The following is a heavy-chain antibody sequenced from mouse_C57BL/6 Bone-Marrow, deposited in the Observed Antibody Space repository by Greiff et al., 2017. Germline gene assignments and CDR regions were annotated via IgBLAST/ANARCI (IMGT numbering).Heavy chain of an antibody. CDR2: IDPENGDT. Sequence: EVQLQQSGAELVRPGASVKLSCTASGFNIKDDYMHWVKQRPEQGLEWIGWIDPENGDTEYASKFQGKATITADTSSSTAYLQLSSLTSEDTAVYYCTPIATVVADWYFDVWGTGTTVTVSS. CDR3: TPIATVVADWYFDV. D-gene: IGHD1-1*01. J-gene: IGHJ1*03. V-gene: IGHV14-4*01. CDR1: GFNIKDDY.